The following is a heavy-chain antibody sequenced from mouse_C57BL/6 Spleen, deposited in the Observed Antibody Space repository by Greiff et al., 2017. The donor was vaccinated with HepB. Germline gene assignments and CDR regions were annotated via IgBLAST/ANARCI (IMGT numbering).Heavy chain of an antibody. CDR3: ARNYDGYSWFAY. J-gene: IGHJ3*01. Sequence: QVHVKQPGAELVKPGASVKMSCKASGYTFTSYWITWVKQRPGQGLEWIGDIYPGSGSTNYNEKFKSKATLTVDTSSSTAYMQLSSLTSEDSAVYYCARNYDGYSWFAYWGQGTLVTVSA. V-gene: IGHV1-55*01. CDR2: IYPGSGST. CDR1: GYTFTSYW. D-gene: IGHD2-3*01.